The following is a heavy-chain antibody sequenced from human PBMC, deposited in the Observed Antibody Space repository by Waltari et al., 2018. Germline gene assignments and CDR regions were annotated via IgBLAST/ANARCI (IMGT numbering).Heavy chain of an antibody. D-gene: IGHD6-19*01. J-gene: IGHJ4*02. CDR2: VYSTGAT. Sequence: QMKLLESGPGLVKPSETLSLTCTVSAASIRGHYWSWIRQPAGKGLEWLGRVYSTGATNYNPSLGRRATISVDTARKQVSLKLTSVTAADTAMYFCAESDSGSWQYFFNSWGQGALVTVSS. V-gene: IGHV4-4*07. CDR3: AESDSGSWQYFFNS. CDR1: AASIRGHY.